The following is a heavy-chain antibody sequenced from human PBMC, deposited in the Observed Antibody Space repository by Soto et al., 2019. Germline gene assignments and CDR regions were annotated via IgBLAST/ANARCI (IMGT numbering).Heavy chain of an antibody. CDR3: ALEPTGTAGFDY. J-gene: IGHJ4*02. CDR1: GHTFTGHH. CDR2: IDLDIGDT. V-gene: IGHV1-2*02. Sequence: QVQMVQSGAEVKKPGASVKVSCKASGHTFTGHHMHWVRQAPGQGLEWMGLIDLDIGDTKYAQKFQGRVTSTSDTSITTADMELRGLRSDDTAVYYCALEPTGTAGFDYWGQGPLVTVSS. D-gene: IGHD2-21*02.